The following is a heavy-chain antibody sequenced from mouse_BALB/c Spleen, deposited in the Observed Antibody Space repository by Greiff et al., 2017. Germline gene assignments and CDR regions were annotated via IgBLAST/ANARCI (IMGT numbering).Heavy chain of an antibody. V-gene: IGHV1-62-2*01. Sequence: QVQLQQSGAELVKPGASVKLSCKASGYTFTEYIIHWVKQRSGQGLEWIGWFYPGSGSIKYNEKFKDKATLTADKSSSTVYMELSRLTSEDSAVYFCARHEDGYVGEDYYAMEYWGQGTSVTVSS. J-gene: IGHJ4*01. CDR2: FYPGSGSI. D-gene: IGHD1-2*01. CDR3: ARHEDGYVGEDYYAMEY. CDR1: GYTFTEYI.